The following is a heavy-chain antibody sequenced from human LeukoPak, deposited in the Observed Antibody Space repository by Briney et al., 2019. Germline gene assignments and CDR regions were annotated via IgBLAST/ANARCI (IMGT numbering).Heavy chain of an antibody. V-gene: IGHV3-74*03. J-gene: IGHJ6*01. CDR2: VSSDGSST. D-gene: IGHD3-3*01. Sequence: GGSLRLSCVVSGFTFSSHWMHWVRRAPGKGLVWVSRVSSDGSSTMYADSVQGRFTISRDNAKNTLYLQMNSLRAGDTAVYYCARELGSGMDIWGQGTTVIVSS. CDR1: GFTFSSHW. CDR3: ARELGSGMDI.